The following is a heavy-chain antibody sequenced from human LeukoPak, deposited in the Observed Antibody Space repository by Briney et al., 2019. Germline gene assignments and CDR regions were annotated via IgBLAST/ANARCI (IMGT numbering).Heavy chain of an antibody. CDR3: AREGGSYRARYFDY. J-gene: IGHJ4*02. Sequence: GGSLRLSCAASGFTVSSNYMSWVRQAPGKGLEWVPVIYSGGSTYYADSVKGRFTISRDNSKNTLYLQMNSLRAEDTAVYYCAREGGSYRARYFDYWGQGTLVTVSS. CDR1: GFTVSSNY. CDR2: IYSGGST. D-gene: IGHD1-26*01. V-gene: IGHV3-53*01.